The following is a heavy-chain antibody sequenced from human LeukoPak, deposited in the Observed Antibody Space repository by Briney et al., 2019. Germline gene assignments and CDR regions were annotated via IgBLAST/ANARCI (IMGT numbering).Heavy chain of an antibody. V-gene: IGHV3-23*01. Sequence: GGSLRLSCAASGFTFSSYAMSWVRQAPGKGLEGVSAISGSGGSTYYTHSVKGRFTISRDNSKNTLYLQMNSLRAEDTAVYYCAKGATKYSYGGTDYWGQGTLVTVSS. CDR1: GFTFSSYA. CDR3: AKGATKYSYGGTDY. D-gene: IGHD5-18*01. J-gene: IGHJ4*02. CDR2: ISGSGGST.